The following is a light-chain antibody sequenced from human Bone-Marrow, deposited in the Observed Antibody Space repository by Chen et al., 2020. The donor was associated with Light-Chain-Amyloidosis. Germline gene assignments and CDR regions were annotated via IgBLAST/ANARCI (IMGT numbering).Light chain of an antibody. CDR2: DDS. Sequence: YVLTQPSSVSVAPGQTATIACGGNNIGSISVHWYQQTPGQAPLLVVYDDSERPSGIPERLSGSNSGNKATLNISRVEAGDEADYYCQVWDRSSDRTVFGGGTKLTVL. V-gene: IGLV3-21*02. CDR1: NIGSIS. J-gene: IGLJ3*02. CDR3: QVWDRSSDRTV.